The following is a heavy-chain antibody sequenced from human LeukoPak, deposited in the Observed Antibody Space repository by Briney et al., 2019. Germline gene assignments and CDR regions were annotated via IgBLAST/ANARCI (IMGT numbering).Heavy chain of an antibody. CDR1: GGSISSGDYY. J-gene: IGHJ4*02. Sequence: PSETLSLTCTVSGGSISSGDYYWSWIRQSPGKGLEWIGYIYYSGSTYYNSSVKSRVTISVDTSKNQFSLKLSSVTAADTAVYYCARGLLVLRFLEWLSTLDYWGQGTLVTVSS. CDR2: IYYSGST. CDR3: ARGLLVLRFLEWLSTLDY. V-gene: IGHV4-30-4*01. D-gene: IGHD3-3*01.